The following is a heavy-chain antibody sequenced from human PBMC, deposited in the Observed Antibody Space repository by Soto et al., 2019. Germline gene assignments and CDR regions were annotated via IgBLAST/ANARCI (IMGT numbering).Heavy chain of an antibody. CDR2: IWYDGSNK. J-gene: IGHJ4*02. V-gene: IGHV3-33*01. CDR1: GFPFRRYG. Sequence: QVQLVESGGGVVQPGRSLRLSCAASGFPFRRYGMHWVRQAPGKGLEWVAVIWYDGSNKYYADSVKGRFTISRDNSKNTGYLQMSSLRGEDTAVYYCARDGSDFDYWGQGTLVTVSS. CDR3: ARDGSDFDY. D-gene: IGHD2-21*01.